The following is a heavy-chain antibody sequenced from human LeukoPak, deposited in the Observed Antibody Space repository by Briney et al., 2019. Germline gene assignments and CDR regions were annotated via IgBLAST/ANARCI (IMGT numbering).Heavy chain of an antibody. J-gene: IGHJ4*02. CDR3: ARGNYDYVWGGIDY. Sequence: SETLSLTCTVSGGSISTSSYYWGWVRQPPGKGLEWIGNIFYSGSTYYSPSLKSRVTISVDTSKNQFSLKLSSVTAADTAVYYCARGNYDYVWGGIDYWGQGTLVTVSS. D-gene: IGHD3-16*01. CDR2: IFYSGST. CDR1: GGSISTSSYY. V-gene: IGHV4-39*01.